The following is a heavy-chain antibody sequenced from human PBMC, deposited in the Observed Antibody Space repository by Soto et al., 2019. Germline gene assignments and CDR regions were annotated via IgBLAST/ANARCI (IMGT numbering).Heavy chain of an antibody. CDR1: GGSISSYY. D-gene: IGHD1-7*01. Sequence: SETLSLTCTVSGGSISSYYWSWIRQPPGKGLEWIGYIYYSGSTNYNPSLKSRVTISVDTSMNQFSLKLSSVTAADTAVYYCARHRDNWNYAWFDPWGQGTLVTVS. J-gene: IGHJ5*02. CDR2: IYYSGST. CDR3: ARHRDNWNYAWFDP. V-gene: IGHV4-59*08.